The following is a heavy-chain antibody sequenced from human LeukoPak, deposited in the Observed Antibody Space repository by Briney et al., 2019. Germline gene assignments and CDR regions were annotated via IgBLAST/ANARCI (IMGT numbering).Heavy chain of an antibody. CDR2: IYWNDDK. V-gene: IGHV2-5*01. J-gene: IGHJ4*02. D-gene: IGHD3-9*01. CDR1: GFSLSTSGVG. CDR3: AHRRHDILTGYLNYFDY. Sequence: KESGPTLVDPTQTLTLTCTFSGFSLSTSGVGVGWIRQPPGKALEWLALIYWNDDKRYSPSLKSRLTITKDTSKNQVVLTMTNMDRVDTATYYCAHRRHDILTGYLNYFDYWGQGTLVTVSS.